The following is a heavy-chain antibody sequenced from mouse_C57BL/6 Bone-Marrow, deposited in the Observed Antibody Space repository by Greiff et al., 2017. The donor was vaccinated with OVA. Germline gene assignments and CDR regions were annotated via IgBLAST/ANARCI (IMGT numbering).Heavy chain of an antibody. Sequence: VKLMESGAELVKPGASVKLSCKASGYTFTSYWMHWVKQRPGRGLEWIGRIDPNSGGTKYNEKFKSKATLTVDKPSSTAYMQLSSLTSEDSAVYYCARVDGGDYYAMDYWGQGTSVTVSS. V-gene: IGHV1-72*01. CDR3: ARVDGGDYYAMDY. D-gene: IGHD2-3*01. CDR2: IDPNSGGT. CDR1: GYTFTSYW. J-gene: IGHJ4*01.